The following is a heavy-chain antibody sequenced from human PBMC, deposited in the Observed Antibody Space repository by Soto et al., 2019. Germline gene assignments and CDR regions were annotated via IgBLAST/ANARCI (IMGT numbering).Heavy chain of an antibody. Sequence: QVQLVESGGGVVQPGRSLRLSCAASGFTFSSYAMHSVRQAPGKGLEWVAVISYDGSNKYYADSVKGRFTISRDNSKNTLYLQMNSLRAEDTAVYYCAESGSYSYFDYWGQGTLVTVSS. V-gene: IGHV3-30-3*01. D-gene: IGHD1-26*01. CDR2: ISYDGSNK. CDR1: GFTFSSYA. CDR3: AESGSYSYFDY. J-gene: IGHJ4*02.